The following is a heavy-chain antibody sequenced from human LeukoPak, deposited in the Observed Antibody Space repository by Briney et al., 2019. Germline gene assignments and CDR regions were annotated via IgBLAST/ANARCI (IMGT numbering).Heavy chain of an antibody. J-gene: IGHJ3*02. CDR1: GGPINSGSYS. CDR2: IHISGST. CDR3: ARADRSGYFGNVVAFDI. D-gene: IGHD3-22*01. Sequence: PSQTLSLTCTVSGGPINSGSYSWPWLRQPAGKGLEWIGRIHISGSTHYTPSLKSRVTISVDTSKNQFSLKLSSVTAADTAVYYCARADRSGYFGNVVAFDIWGQGTMVTVSS. V-gene: IGHV4-61*02.